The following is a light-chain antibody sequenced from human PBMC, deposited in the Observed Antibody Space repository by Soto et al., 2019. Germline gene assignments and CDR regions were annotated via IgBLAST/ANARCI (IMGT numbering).Light chain of an antibody. Sequence: EIVLTQSPASLSLSPGERATLSCRASQSVSTYVTYLAWYQQKPGQAPRLLIYDASTRATGIPARFSGSGSGTDFTLTITSLQSEDFAVYFCQQYNNWPPVTFGGGTKVDIK. CDR2: DAS. CDR1: QSVSTY. J-gene: IGKJ4*01. V-gene: IGKV3-15*01. CDR3: QQYNNWPPVT.